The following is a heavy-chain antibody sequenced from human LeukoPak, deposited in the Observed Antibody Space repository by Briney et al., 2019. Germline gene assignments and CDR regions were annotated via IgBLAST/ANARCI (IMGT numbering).Heavy chain of an antibody. D-gene: IGHD6-19*01. CDR1: GYTFTDYF. V-gene: IGHV1-2*02. Sequence: ASVKVSCKSSGYTFTDYFMHWVRQAPGQGLEWMGWISPYSGGTNYAQKFQGRVTMTRDTSISTAYMELSRLRSDDTAVYYCARAEQWLGPFDYWGQGTLVTVSS. CDR3: ARAEQWLGPFDY. CDR2: ISPYSGGT. J-gene: IGHJ4*02.